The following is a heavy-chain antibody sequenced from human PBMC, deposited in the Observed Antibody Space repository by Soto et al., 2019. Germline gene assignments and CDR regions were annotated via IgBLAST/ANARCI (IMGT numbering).Heavy chain of an antibody. J-gene: IGHJ4*02. CDR3: AKDRVESGLGEIDY. V-gene: IGHV3-30*18. D-gene: IGHD3-16*01. CDR2: ISYDGSNK. CDR1: GFTFSSNG. Sequence: QVQLVESGGGVVQPGRSLRLSCAASGFTFSSNGMHWVRQAPGKGLEWVAVISYDGSNKYYGDSVKGRFTISRDNSKNTLYLQMNSLRAEDTAVYYCAKDRVESGLGEIDYWGQGTLVTVS.